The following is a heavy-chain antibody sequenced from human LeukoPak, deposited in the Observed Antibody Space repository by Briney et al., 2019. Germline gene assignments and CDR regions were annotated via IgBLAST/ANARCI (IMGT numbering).Heavy chain of an antibody. Sequence: SETLSLTCAVYGGSFSVNYWSWIRQPPGKGLEWIGEINDSGSTSYNPSLKSRVTLSEDASKNQHSLKLSSVTAADTAVDYCARRPVAAGRSVRYFDYWGQGTLVTVSS. CDR1: GGSFSVNY. D-gene: IGHD6-19*01. V-gene: IGHV4-34*01. CDR2: INDSGST. J-gene: IGHJ4*02. CDR3: ARRPVAAGRSVRYFDY.